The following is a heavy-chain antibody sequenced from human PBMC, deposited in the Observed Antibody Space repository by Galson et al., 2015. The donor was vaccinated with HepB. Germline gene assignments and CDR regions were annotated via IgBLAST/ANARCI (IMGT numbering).Heavy chain of an antibody. V-gene: IGHV3-30*04. J-gene: IGHJ4*02. D-gene: IGHD3-10*01. CDR3: SRARGDHYDSGPAF. Sequence: SCKASGYTFTSYAMHWVRQAPGKGLEWLAVISYDGSHKYHTDSEKGRLTVSRDNSNSTLYLEINSLRAEDTAIYFCSRARGDHYDSGPAFWGQGTLVTVSS. CDR2: ISYDGSHK. CDR1: GYTFTSYA.